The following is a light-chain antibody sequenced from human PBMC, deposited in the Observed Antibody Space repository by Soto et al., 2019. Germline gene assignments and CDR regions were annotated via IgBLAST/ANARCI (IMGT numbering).Light chain of an antibody. CDR3: QKYSSVPV. Sequence: DIQMTQSPTSLSASVGDRVTITCRASRGIRNFVAWYQQKPGKAPKLLIYAASTLQSGVPSRFSGSGSGTDVTLTINRRQPEDVASYSCQKYSSVPVFGPGTKVEIK. V-gene: IGKV1-27*01. CDR2: AAS. CDR1: RGIRNF. J-gene: IGKJ3*01.